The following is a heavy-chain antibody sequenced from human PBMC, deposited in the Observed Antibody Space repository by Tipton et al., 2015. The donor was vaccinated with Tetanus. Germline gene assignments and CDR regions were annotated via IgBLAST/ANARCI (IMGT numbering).Heavy chain of an antibody. V-gene: IGHV3-7*01. CDR2: IRQDGSEK. D-gene: IGHD1-7*01. Sequence: SLRLSCAASGFTFNSDWMTWVRQAPGKGLEWVANIRQDGSEKYYVDSVKGRFTISRDNAKNSLYLQMNSLRAEDTAVYYCARDRITGPTGRYYAMDVWGQGTTVTVSS. CDR1: GFTFNSDW. CDR3: ARDRITGPTGRYYAMDV. J-gene: IGHJ6*01.